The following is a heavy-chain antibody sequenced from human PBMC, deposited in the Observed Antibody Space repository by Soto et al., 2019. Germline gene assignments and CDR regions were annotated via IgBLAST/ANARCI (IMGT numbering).Heavy chain of an antibody. V-gene: IGHV5-51*01. J-gene: IGHJ3*02. CDR3: AIRRGRWLQLSNHRPDSIDAFDI. CDR1: GYSFTSYW. Sequence: PGESLKISCKGSGYSFTSYWIGWVRQMPGKGLEWTGIIYPGDSDTRYSPSFQGKVTISADKSISNAYLQWSSLKASDTAMYYCAIRRGRWLQLSNHRPDSIDAFDIWGQGTMVTVSS. CDR2: IYPGDSDT. D-gene: IGHD5-12*01.